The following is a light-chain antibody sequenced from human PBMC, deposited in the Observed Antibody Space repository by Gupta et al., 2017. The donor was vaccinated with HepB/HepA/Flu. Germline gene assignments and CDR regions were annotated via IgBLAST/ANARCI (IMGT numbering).Light chain of an antibody. V-gene: IGKV3-15*01. CDR2: GAS. CDR1: QSVGSN. J-gene: IGKJ5*01. CDR3: QQYNNWPIT. Sequence: EIVMTQSPATLSVSPGERATLSCRASQSVGSNLAWYQQKPGQAPRLLIYGASTRATGIPARFSGSGSGTEFTLTISSLQSVDFAVYYCQQYNNWPITFGQGTRLEIK.